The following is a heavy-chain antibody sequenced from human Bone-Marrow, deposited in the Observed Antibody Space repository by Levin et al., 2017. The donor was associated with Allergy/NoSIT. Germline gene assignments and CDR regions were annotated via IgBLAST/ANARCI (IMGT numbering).Heavy chain of an antibody. CDR1: GGSFSGYY. CDR2: INHSGST. D-gene: IGHD5-18*01. V-gene: IGHV4-34*01. Sequence: PGGSLRLSCAVYGGSFSGYYWSWIRQPPGKGLEWIGEINHSGSTNYNPSLKSRVTISVDTSKNQFSLKLSSVTAADTAVYYCARGLTLRGYSYGYGWFDPWGQGTLVTVSS. J-gene: IGHJ5*02. CDR3: ARGLTLRGYSYGYGWFDP.